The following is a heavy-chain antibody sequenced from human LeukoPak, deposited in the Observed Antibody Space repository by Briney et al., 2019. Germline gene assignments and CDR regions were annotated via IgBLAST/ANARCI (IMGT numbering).Heavy chain of an antibody. V-gene: IGHV5-51*01. J-gene: IGHJ3*02. D-gene: IGHD6-13*01. CDR2: IYPDDSDT. Sequence: GESLKISCKGSGYSFTSYWIGWVRQMPGKGLEWMGIIYPDDSDTRYSPSFQGQVTVSADKSISTAYLQWSSLKASDTAMYYCARRLPTAAAGTAPAFDIWGQGTMVTGSS. CDR1: GYSFTSYW. CDR3: ARRLPTAAAGTAPAFDI.